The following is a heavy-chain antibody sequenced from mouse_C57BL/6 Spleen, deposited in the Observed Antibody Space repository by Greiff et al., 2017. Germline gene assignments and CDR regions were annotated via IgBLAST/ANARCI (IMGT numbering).Heavy chain of an antibody. CDR2: ISNGGGST. V-gene: IGHV5-12*01. CDR1: GFTFSDYY. J-gene: IGHJ4*01. D-gene: IGHD2-2*01. CDR3: ARQAGYYDAMDY. Sequence: EVKLVESGGGLVQPGGSLKLSCAASGFTFSDYYMYWVRQTPEKRLEWVAYISNGGGSTYYPDTVKGRFTISRDNAKNTLYLQMSRLKSEDTAMYYCARQAGYYDAMDYWGQGTSVTVSS.